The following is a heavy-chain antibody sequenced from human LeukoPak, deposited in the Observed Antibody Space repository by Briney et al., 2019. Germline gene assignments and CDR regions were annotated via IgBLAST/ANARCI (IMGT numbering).Heavy chain of an antibody. CDR3: ASTEAAAGTMDY. V-gene: IGHV3-11*01. CDR1: GFTFSDYC. Sequence: HGGSLRLSCAASGFTFSDYCMSRIRQAPGKGLEWVSYISSSGSTIYYADSVKGRFTISRGNAKNSLYLQMNSLRAEDTAVYYRASTEAAAGTMDYWGQGTLVTVSS. D-gene: IGHD6-13*01. J-gene: IGHJ4*02. CDR2: ISSSGSTI.